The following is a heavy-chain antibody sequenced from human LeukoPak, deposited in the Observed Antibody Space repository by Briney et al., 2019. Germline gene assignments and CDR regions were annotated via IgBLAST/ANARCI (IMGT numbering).Heavy chain of an antibody. V-gene: IGHV1-18*01. J-gene: IGHJ4*02. CDR2: ISGYNGNT. CDR1: GYTFTSYG. Sequence: ASVEVSCKASGYTFTSYGISWVRQAPGQGLEWMGWISGYNGNTNYAQKLQGRVTMTTDTSTSTAYMELRSLRSDDTAVYYCALLGYCSGGNCYPIDYWGQGTLVTVSS. D-gene: IGHD2-15*01. CDR3: ALLGYCSGGNCYPIDY.